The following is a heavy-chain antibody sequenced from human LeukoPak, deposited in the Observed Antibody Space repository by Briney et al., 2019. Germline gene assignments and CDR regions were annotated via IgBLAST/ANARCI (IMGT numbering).Heavy chain of an antibody. CDR1: GYTFTSYG. J-gene: IGHJ5*02. Sequence: ASVKVSCKASGYTFTSYGISWVRQAPGQGLEWMGWISAYNGNTNYAQKLQGRVTMTTDTSTSTAYMELRSLRSDDTAAYYCARGDCSSTSCYQPGASWFDPWGQGTLVTVSS. D-gene: IGHD2-2*01. CDR2: ISAYNGNT. CDR3: ARGDCSSTSCYQPGASWFDP. V-gene: IGHV1-18*01.